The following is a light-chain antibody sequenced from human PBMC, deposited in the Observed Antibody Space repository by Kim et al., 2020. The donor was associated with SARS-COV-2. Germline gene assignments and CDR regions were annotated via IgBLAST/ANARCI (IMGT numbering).Light chain of an antibody. Sequence: DTRLTQSPSTLAASIGDTVTITCRASQSVSGLAWYQQKGGEAPRLLIYDVSTLESGVPSRFRGSGSGTQFSLTIDRLKADDFPTYYCQQYTSYSRTFGQGTKVDIK. V-gene: IGKV1-5*03. CDR1: QSVSG. J-gene: IGKJ1*01. CDR2: DVS. CDR3: QQYTSYSRT.